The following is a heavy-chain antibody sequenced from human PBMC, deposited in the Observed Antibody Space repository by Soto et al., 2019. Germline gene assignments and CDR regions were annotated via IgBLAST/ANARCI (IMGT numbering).Heavy chain of an antibody. D-gene: IGHD3-22*01. Sequence: SETLSLTCAVYGGSFSGYYWSWIRQPPGKGLEWIGEINHSGSTNYNPSLKSRVTISVDTSKSQFSLKLSSVTAADTAVYYCARVTYYYDSSGSRVRVPHYYYGMDVWGQGTTVTVYS. V-gene: IGHV4-34*01. CDR1: GGSFSGYY. CDR3: ARVTYYYDSSGSRVRVPHYYYGMDV. J-gene: IGHJ6*02. CDR2: INHSGST.